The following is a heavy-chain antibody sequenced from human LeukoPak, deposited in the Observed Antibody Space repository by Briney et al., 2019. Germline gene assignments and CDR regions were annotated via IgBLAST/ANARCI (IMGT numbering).Heavy chain of an antibody. D-gene: IGHD6-19*01. J-gene: IGHJ6*02. V-gene: IGHV1-2*06. CDR2: INPNSGGI. Sequence: ASVKVSCKASGYTFSAYDMHWVRQAPGQGLEWMGRINPNSGGINYSQKFQGRVTMTRDTSISTAYMELSSLRSEDTAVYYCARVRSSGWLSYKGMDVWGQGTTLTVSS. CDR1: GYTFSAYD. CDR3: ARVRSSGWLSYKGMDV.